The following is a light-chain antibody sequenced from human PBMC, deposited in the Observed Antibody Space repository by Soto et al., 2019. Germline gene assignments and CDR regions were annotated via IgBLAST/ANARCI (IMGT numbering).Light chain of an antibody. CDR1: QSVGNS. Sequence: DIQMTQSPSTLSASVGDRVSITCRASQSVGNSLAWYQQRPGKAPKLLIFDASTLESGVPSKFSGSASDTEFTFTISSLQPDDSATYYCQQYNTYGLTFGGGTKVEIK. V-gene: IGKV1-5*01. CDR2: DAS. CDR3: QQYNTYGLT. J-gene: IGKJ4*02.